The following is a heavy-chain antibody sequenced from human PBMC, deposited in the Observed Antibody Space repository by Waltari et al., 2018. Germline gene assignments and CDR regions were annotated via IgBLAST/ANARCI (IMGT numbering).Heavy chain of an antibody. CDR2: SRNKAYSYTT. CDR3: ARDLDGDSNLDY. J-gene: IGHJ4*02. Sequence: EVQLVESGGGLVQPGGSLRLSCAASGFPFSDHDMDGVRQAPEKGLEWVGRSRNKAYSYTTEYAASVKGRFTISRDDSSLYLQMNSLKTEDTAIYYCARDLDGDSNLDYWGQGTLVTVSS. D-gene: IGHD2-21*02. CDR1: GFPFSDHD. V-gene: IGHV3-72*01.